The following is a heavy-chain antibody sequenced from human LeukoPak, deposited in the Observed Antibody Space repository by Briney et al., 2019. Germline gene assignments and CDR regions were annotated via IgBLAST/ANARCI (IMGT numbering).Heavy chain of an antibody. D-gene: IGHD2-2*01. J-gene: IGHJ5*02. CDR3: ARVRSCSSTNCRNWFDP. V-gene: IGHV4-61*01. CDR1: GGSVSSGNYY. Sequence: SETLSLTCTVSGGSVSSGNYYWSWIRQPPGRGPEWIGYIYYTGSTNYNSSLKSRLTMSVDRSTNQFSLKLNSVTAADTAVYYCARVRSCSSTNCRNWFDPWGQGALVTVFS. CDR2: IYYTGST.